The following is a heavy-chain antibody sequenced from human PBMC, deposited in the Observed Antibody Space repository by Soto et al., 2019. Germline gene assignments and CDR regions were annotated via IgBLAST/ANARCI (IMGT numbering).Heavy chain of an antibody. D-gene: IGHD6-19*01. Sequence: QVQLVESGGGVVQPGRSLRLSCAASGFTFSSYGMHWVRQAPGKGLEWVAVIWYDGGNENYADSVKGRFTISRDNSKNTLYLQMNSLRAEDTALYYCARDRRGSGWYDYFDYWGQGTLVTVSS. CDR3: ARDRRGSGWYDYFDY. CDR1: GFTFSSYG. CDR2: IWYDGGNE. J-gene: IGHJ4*02. V-gene: IGHV3-33*01.